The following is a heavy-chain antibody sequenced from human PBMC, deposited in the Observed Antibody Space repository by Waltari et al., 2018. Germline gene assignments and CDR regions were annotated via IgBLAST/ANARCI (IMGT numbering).Heavy chain of an antibody. CDR3: ARVGRYYESSGYSDYNWFDP. V-gene: IGHV7-4-1*02. CDR2: IKTQSGNT. Sequence: QVQLVQSGSELKKPGASVKVSCKASGYTFTSYAMNWVRQAPGQGLEWMGWIKTQSGNTMYANGFTGRFVFSLDTSVSTAYLQISSLKAEETAVYYCARVGRYYESSGYSDYNWFDPWGQGTLVTVSS. D-gene: IGHD3-22*01. J-gene: IGHJ5*02. CDR1: GYTFTSYA.